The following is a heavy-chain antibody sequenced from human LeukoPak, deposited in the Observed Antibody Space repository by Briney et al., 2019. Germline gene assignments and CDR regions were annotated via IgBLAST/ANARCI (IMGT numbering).Heavy chain of an antibody. CDR2: IYYSGST. V-gene: IGHV4-30-4*08. CDR1: GGSISSGDYY. Sequence: PSETLSLTCTVSGGSISSGDYYWSWIRQPPGKGLEWIGYIYYSGSTYYNPSLKSRVTISVDTSKNQFSLKLSSVTAADTAVYYCARDSKTIFGVVISYWYFDLWGRGTLVTVSS. CDR3: ARDSKTIFGVVISYWYFDL. D-gene: IGHD3-3*01. J-gene: IGHJ2*01.